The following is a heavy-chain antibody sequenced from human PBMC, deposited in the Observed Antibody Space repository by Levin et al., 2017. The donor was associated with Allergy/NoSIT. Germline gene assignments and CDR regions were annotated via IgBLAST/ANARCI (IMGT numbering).Heavy chain of an antibody. CDR1: GFTVSSNY. CDR2: IYSGGST. V-gene: IGHV3-53*01. CDR3: ARGGGGYCSGGSCYRLDAFDI. J-gene: IGHJ3*02. Sequence: GGSLRLSCAASGFTVSSNYMSWVRQAPGKGLEWVSVIYSGGSTYYADSVKGRFTISRDNSKNTLYLQMNSLRAEDTAVYYCARGGGGYCSGGSCYRLDAFDIWGQGTMVTVSS. D-gene: IGHD2-15*01.